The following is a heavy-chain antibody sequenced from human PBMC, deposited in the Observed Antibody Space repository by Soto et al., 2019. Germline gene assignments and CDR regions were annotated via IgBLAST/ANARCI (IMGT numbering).Heavy chain of an antibody. D-gene: IGHD6-13*01. V-gene: IGHV4-61*08. CDR2: IYYSGST. CDR3: ARSPSPWYSSSWYYFDY. Sequence: SETLSLTCAVSGGSISSGGSISNGGYSWTWIRQPPGKGLEWIGYIYYSGSTNYNPSLKSRVTISVDTSKNQFSLKLSSVTAADTAVYYCARSPSPWYSSSWYYFDYRGQRTLVTVSA. J-gene: IGHJ4*02. CDR1: GGSISSGGSISNGGYS.